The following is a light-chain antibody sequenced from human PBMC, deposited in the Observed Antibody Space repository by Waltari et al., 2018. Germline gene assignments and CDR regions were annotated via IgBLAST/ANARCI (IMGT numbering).Light chain of an antibody. CDR1: QSVLYSSNSRNY. J-gene: IGKJ1*01. CDR2: WAS. V-gene: IGKV4-1*01. Sequence: DIVMTQSPDSLAVPLGERATINCKSSQSVLYSSNSRNYLAWFQQKPGQPPKLVIYWASTRESGVPDRFSGSGSGTDFTLTISSLQAEDVAIYYCQQYYSAPRTFGQGTKVEIK. CDR3: QQYYSAPRT.